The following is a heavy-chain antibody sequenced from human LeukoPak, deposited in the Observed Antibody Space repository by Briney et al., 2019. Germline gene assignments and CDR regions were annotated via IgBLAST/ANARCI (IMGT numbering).Heavy chain of an antibody. CDR3: ANGWSPDY. CDR1: GFTFSSYA. J-gene: IGHJ4*02. CDR2: ISGSGGST. Sequence: GSLRLSCAASGFTFSSYAMSWVRQAPGKGLEWVSGISGSGGSTYYADSVKGRFTIFRDNSKNTLYLQMNSLRAGDTAVYHCANGWSPDYWGRGTLVTVSS. V-gene: IGHV3-23*01. D-gene: IGHD2-15*01.